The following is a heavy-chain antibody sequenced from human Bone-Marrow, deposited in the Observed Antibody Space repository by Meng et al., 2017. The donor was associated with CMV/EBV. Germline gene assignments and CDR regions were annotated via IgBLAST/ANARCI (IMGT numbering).Heavy chain of an antibody. J-gene: IGHJ4*02. CDR1: GGTFSSYA. CDR3: ARDLDGGEMATAVGADY. CDR2: IIPIFGTA. V-gene: IGHV1-69*05. D-gene: IGHD5-24*01. Sequence: LVKVSCKASGGTFSSYAISWVRQAPGQGLEWMGGIIPIFGTANYAQKFQGRVTITTDESTSTAYMELSSLRSEDTAVYYCARDLDGGEMATAVGADYWGQGTLVTVSS.